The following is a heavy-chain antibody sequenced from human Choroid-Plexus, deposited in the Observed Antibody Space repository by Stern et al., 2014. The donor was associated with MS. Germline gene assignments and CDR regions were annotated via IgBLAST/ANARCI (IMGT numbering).Heavy chain of an antibody. CDR1: GGSISSSNW. Sequence: QLQLQESGPGLVKPSGTLSLTCAVSGGSISSSNWWSWVRQPPGKGLEGIGEIYHSGSTNYNPSLKSRVTISVDKSKNQFSLKLSSVTAADTAVYYCASSSGGDFWSGLNLADAFDIWGQGTMVTVSS. D-gene: IGHD3-3*01. CDR3: ASSSGGDFWSGLNLADAFDI. J-gene: IGHJ3*02. CDR2: IYHSGST. V-gene: IGHV4-4*02.